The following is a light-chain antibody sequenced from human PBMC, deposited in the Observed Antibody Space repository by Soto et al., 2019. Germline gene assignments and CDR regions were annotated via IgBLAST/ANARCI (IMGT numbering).Light chain of an antibody. CDR2: SNN. Sequence: QSVLTQPPSASGTPGQRVTISCSGSSSNIGSNTVNWYQQLPGTAPKLLIYSNNQRPSGVPDRFSGSTSGTSASLAISGLQSEDEADYYCAAWDDSLNGTVFGGGTKLTVL. J-gene: IGLJ2*01. V-gene: IGLV1-44*01. CDR1: SSNIGSNT. CDR3: AAWDDSLNGTV.